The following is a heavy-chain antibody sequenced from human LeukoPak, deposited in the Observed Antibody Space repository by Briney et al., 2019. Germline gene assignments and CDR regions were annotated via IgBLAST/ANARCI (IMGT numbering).Heavy chain of an antibody. CDR2: IYSGGST. J-gene: IGHJ4*02. CDR3: ARGSGYDSNWSSDY. Sequence: GGSLRLSCAASGFTVSSNYMSWVRQAPGKGLEWVSVIYSGGSTYYADSVKGRFTISRDNSKNTQYLQMNSLRAEDTAVYYCARGSGYDSNWSSDYWGQGTLVTVSS. V-gene: IGHV3-66*01. CDR1: GFTVSSNY. D-gene: IGHD3-22*01.